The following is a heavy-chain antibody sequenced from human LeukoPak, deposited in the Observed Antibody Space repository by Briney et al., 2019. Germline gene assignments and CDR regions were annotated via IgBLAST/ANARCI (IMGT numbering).Heavy chain of an antibody. J-gene: IGHJ4*02. Sequence: PGGSLRLSCAASVSTFSSCTMTWVRQAPGKGLEWVSVISASGGTTYYADSVKGRFTIPRDNSKNTLYLQMNSLRAEDTALYYCARGRTGYIPDFWGQGTLVTVAS. D-gene: IGHD6-13*01. CDR1: VSTFSSCT. V-gene: IGHV3-23*01. CDR3: ARGRTGYIPDF. CDR2: ISASGGTT.